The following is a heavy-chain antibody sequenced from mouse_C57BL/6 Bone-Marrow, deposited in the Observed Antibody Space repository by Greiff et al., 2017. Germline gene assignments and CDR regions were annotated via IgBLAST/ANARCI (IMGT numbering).Heavy chain of an antibody. D-gene: IGHD4-1*01. CDR2: IHPNSGST. J-gene: IGHJ3*01. CDR3: ARGWGSGTGAY. CDR1: GYTFTSYW. V-gene: IGHV1-64*01. Sequence: QVQLQQPGAELVKPGASVKLSCKASGYTFTSYWMHWVKQRPGQGLEWIGMIHPNSGSTNYNEKFKSKATLTVDKSSSTAYMQRSSLTSEDSAVYYCARGWGSGTGAYWGQGTLVTVSA.